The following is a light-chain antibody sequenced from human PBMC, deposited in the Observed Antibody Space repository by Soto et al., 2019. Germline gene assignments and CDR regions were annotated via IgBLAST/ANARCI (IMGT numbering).Light chain of an antibody. J-gene: IGLJ2*01. CDR1: ISNVGKNF. CDR3: GTWDSSLTIGVI. CDR2: DNQ. Sequence: QSVWTQPPSVAAAPGQKVSISCSGSISNVGKNFVSWYQHVPGKAPKLLIYDNQKRPSGIPDRFSASKSGTLATLDITGLQTGDEADYYCGTWDSSLTIGVIFGVGTKLTVL. V-gene: IGLV1-51*01.